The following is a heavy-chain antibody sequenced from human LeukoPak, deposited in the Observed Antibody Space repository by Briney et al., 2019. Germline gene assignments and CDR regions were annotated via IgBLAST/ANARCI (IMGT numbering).Heavy chain of an antibody. CDR3: ARDREYSSSGLVWFDP. Sequence: SETLFLTCTVSGGSVSGYYWSWIRQPLGEGLEWIGDIYYSGSTNYNPSLKSRVTISVDTSENQFSLKLTSVTAADTAVYYCARDREYSSSGLVWFDPWGHGILVTVSS. D-gene: IGHD6-6*01. V-gene: IGHV4-59*02. CDR1: GGSVSGYY. CDR2: IYYSGST. J-gene: IGHJ5*02.